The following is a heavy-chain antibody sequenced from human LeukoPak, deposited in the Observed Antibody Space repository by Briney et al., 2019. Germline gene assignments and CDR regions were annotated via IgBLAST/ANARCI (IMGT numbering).Heavy chain of an antibody. V-gene: IGHV3-30-3*01. D-gene: IGHD1-26*01. CDR3: ARDRSGSYYSCFDY. CDR1: GFTFSSYA. Sequence: PGGSLRLSCAASGFTFSSYAMHWVRQAPGKELEWVAVISYDGSNKYYADSVKGRFTISRDNSKNTLYLQMNSLRAEDTAVYYCARDRSGSYYSCFDYWGQGTLVTVSS. J-gene: IGHJ4*02. CDR2: ISYDGSNK.